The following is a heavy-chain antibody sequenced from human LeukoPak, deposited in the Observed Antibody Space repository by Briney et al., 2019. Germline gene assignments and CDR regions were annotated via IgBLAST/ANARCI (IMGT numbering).Heavy chain of an antibody. Sequence: GGSLRLSCAASGFTFSDYYMSWIRQAPGKGLEWVSYISSSGSTIYYADSVKGRFTISRDNDKNSLYLQMNSMRAEDTALYYCVRDDILTGYPTPFDYWGQGTLVTVSS. CDR3: VRDDILTGYPTPFDY. V-gene: IGHV3-11*04. J-gene: IGHJ4*02. CDR1: GFTFSDYY. D-gene: IGHD3-9*01. CDR2: ISSSGSTI.